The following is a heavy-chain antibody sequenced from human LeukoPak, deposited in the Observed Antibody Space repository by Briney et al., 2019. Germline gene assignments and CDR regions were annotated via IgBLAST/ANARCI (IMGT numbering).Heavy chain of an antibody. CDR2: ISASGKTT. Sequence: GGSLRLSCAASGFTFSTYEMNFVRQAPGKGLEWISYISASGKTTIYADSVKGRFTISRDNSKNTLYLQMNSLRAEDTAVYYCAREADGSDYWGQGTLVTVSS. V-gene: IGHV3-48*03. D-gene: IGHD3-10*01. CDR1: GFTFSTYE. J-gene: IGHJ4*02. CDR3: AREADGSDY.